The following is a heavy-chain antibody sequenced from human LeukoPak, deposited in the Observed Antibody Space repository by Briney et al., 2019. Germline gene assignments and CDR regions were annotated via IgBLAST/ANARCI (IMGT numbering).Heavy chain of an antibody. Sequence: GGSLRLSCAASGFTFSSDWMHWVRQAPGKGLVWVSYISGDGSSTTYADSVKGRFTISRDNAKNTLDLQMNSLSAEDTAVYYCARGGSSPYFDYWGQGTLVTVSS. CDR3: ARGGSSPYFDY. J-gene: IGHJ4*02. D-gene: IGHD6-6*01. CDR2: ISGDGSST. V-gene: IGHV3-74*01. CDR1: GFTFSSDW.